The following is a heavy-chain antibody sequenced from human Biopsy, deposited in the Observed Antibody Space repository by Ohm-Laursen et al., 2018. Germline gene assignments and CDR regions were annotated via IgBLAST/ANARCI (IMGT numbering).Heavy chain of an antibody. D-gene: IGHD3-16*02. CDR2: ISAYNTNDT. CDR1: GYTFGNYG. CDR3: ARGEVTFGELIVSLDS. Sequence: SVKVSCKASGYTFGNYGVTWVRQAPGQGLEWLGWISAYNTNDTNYAEKFQDRVTMTTDTSTSTVYMELTSLRSDDTAVYYCARGEVTFGELIVSLDSWGQGTLVTVSS. J-gene: IGHJ4*02. V-gene: IGHV1-18*01.